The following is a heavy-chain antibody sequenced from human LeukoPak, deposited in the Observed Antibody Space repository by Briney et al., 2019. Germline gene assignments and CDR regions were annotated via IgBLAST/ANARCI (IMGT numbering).Heavy chain of an antibody. J-gene: IGHJ4*02. Sequence: GGSLRLSCAASGFTFSSYGMHWVRQAPGKGLEWVAVISYDGSNKYYADSVKGRFTISRDNSKITLYLQMNSLRAEDTAVYYCAKDHQLRYFDWLLQTPDYWGQGTLVTVSS. CDR2: ISYDGSNK. CDR1: GFTFSSYG. V-gene: IGHV3-30*18. D-gene: IGHD3-9*01. CDR3: AKDHQLRYFDWLLQTPDY.